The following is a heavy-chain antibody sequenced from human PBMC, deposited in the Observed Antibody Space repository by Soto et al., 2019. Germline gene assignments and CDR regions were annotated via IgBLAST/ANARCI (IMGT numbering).Heavy chain of an antibody. V-gene: IGHV4-34*01. CDR3: ARGVVPAAIGERPPTYFDY. D-gene: IGHD2-2*01. CDR1: GRSFSGYY. Sequence: SEPLSLTCALYGRSFSGYYCSCIRQPPRKRLEWIGEINHSGSTNYNPSLKSRVTISVDTSRNQFSLKLSSVTAADSAVYYCARGVVPAAIGERPPTYFDYWGQGTLVTVSS. CDR2: INHSGST. J-gene: IGHJ4*02.